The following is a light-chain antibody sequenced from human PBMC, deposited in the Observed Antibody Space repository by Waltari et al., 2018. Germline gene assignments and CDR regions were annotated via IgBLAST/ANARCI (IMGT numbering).Light chain of an antibody. CDR3: QVWDSRSDHVV. J-gene: IGLJ2*01. V-gene: IGLV3-21*02. CDR1: DIGYNS. Sequence: SYVLTQPPSVSVAPGQTARITCEGTDIGYNSVHWYHQRPGQAPVLVLHANSDRPSGIPERISGSNSVNMATLSISRVEAGDEADYYCQVWDSRSDHVVFGGGTKLTVL. CDR2: ANS.